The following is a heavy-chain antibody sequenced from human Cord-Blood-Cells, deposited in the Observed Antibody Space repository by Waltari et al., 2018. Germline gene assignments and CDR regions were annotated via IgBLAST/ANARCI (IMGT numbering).Heavy chain of an antibody. Sequence: QVQLVQSGAEVKKPGSSVKVSCKASGSTFSSYAISWVRQATGQGLEWMGGIIPIFGTANDAQKFQGRVTITADESTSTAYMELSSLRSEDTAVYYCARVSTVTTAIGGYYFDYWGQGTLVTVSS. CDR2: IIPIFGTA. V-gene: IGHV1-69*01. CDR3: ARVSTVTTAIGGYYFDY. CDR1: GSTFSSYA. D-gene: IGHD4-17*01. J-gene: IGHJ4*02.